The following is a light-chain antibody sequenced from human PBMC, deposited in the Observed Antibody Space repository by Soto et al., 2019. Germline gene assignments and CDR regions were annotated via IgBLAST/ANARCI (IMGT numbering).Light chain of an antibody. CDR2: DVT. CDR1: SSDIGDYDY. J-gene: IGLJ1*01. CDR3: SSYSISTAYL. V-gene: IGLV2-14*01. Sequence: QSALTQPASVSGSPGQSITISCTGTSSDIGDYDYVSWYQHLPGKAPKLLIFDVTHRPSGVSDRFSGSKSGNTASLTISGVRPEDEADYFCSSYSISTAYLFGTGTKLTVL.